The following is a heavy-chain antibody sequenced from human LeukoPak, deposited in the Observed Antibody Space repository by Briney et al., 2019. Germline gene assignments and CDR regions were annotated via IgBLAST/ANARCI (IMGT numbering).Heavy chain of an antibody. CDR1: LGSLTGYY. CDR3: ARGARITIFGVVILFVRRGWFDP. Sequence: PETLSLTRALYLGSLTGYYWSTIRQPPRKGLGWSGEINHSGSAYYNTPLTSRVTISVHTSKNQFSLKLSSVTATDTAVYYCARGARITIFGVVILFVRRGWFDPWGQGTLVTVSS. V-gene: IGHV4-34*01. CDR2: INHSGSA. J-gene: IGHJ5*02. D-gene: IGHD3-3*01.